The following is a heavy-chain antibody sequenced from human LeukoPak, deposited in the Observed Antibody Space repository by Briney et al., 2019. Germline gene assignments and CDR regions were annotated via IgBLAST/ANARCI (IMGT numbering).Heavy chain of an antibody. CDR1: GFTFSDFS. CDR3: ARDSDLERPTVLDI. J-gene: IGHJ3*02. Sequence: GGSLRLSCAASGFTFSDFSMNWVRQAPGKGLEDISYIDSNSKTIWSADSVKGRFTISRDNAKNSLYLQMNSLRAEDTAVYYCARDSDLERPTVLDIWGQGTMVTVSS. V-gene: IGHV3-48*01. CDR2: IDSNSKTI. D-gene: IGHD1-1*01.